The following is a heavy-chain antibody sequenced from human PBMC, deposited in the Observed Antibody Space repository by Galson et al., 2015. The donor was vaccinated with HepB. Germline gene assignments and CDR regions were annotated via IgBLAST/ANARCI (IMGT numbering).Heavy chain of an antibody. J-gene: IGHJ4*02. CDR3: AKDQASEYPGIAVAKDYYFDN. Sequence: SLRLSCAASGFTFDDYAMHWVRQAPGKGLEWVSGISWISSSIGYADSVKGRFTISRDNARNSLYLQMNSLRPEDTALYYCAKDQASEYPGIAVAKDYYFDNWGQGTLVTVSS. D-gene: IGHD6-19*01. V-gene: IGHV3-9*01. CDR1: GFTFDDYA. CDR2: ISWISSSI.